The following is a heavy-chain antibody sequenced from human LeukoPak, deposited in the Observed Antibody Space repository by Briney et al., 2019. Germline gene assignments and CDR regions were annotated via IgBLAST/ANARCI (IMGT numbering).Heavy chain of an antibody. J-gene: IGHJ4*02. V-gene: IGHV3-21*01. Sequence: PGGSLRLSCAASGFTFSSYCMNWVRRAPGKGLEWVSSITSSSSYIYYADSVKGRFTISRDNAKNSLYLQMNSLRAEDTAVYYCARDPSARRNWFDYWGQGTLVTVSS. CDR3: ARDPSARRNWFDY. CDR2: ITSSSSYI. D-gene: IGHD6-6*01. CDR1: GFTFSSYC.